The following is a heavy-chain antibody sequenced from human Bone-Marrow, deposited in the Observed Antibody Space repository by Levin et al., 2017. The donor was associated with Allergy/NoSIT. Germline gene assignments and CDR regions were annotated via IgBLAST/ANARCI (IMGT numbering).Heavy chain of an antibody. CDR2: ITNDGSYT. Sequence: GGSLRLSCTASGFTLSTYWMHWVRQVPGKGLVWVSRITNDGSYTNSADSVKGRFTISRDNAKNTLSLHMNSLRAEDTAVYYCTRERCSNGGCYGMDGWGQGTTVTVSS. V-gene: IGHV3-74*01. CDR1: GFTLSTYW. J-gene: IGHJ6*02. D-gene: IGHD2-8*01. CDR3: TRERCSNGGCYGMDG.